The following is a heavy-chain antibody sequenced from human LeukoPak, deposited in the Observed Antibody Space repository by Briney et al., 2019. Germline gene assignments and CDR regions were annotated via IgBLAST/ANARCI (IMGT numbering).Heavy chain of an antibody. Sequence: GRSLRLSCAASGFTFSSYAMHWVRQAPGKGLEWVAVILYDGSSKYYADSVKGRFTISRDSSRKTLYLQMNSLRAEDTAVYYCARDPSSSWPYYFDYWGQGTLVTVSS. CDR1: GFTFSSYA. J-gene: IGHJ4*02. CDR3: ARDPSSSWPYYFDY. V-gene: IGHV3-33*08. CDR2: ILYDGSSK. D-gene: IGHD6-13*01.